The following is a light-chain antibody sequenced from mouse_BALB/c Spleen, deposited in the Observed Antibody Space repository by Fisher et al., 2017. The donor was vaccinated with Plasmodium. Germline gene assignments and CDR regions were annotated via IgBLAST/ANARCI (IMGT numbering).Light chain of an antibody. J-gene: IGKJ5*01. CDR1: QSVSSN. CDR3: QQSNSWPLT. V-gene: IGKV5-43*01. Sequence: DIVITQTPATLSVTPGDSVSLSCRASQSVSSNLHWYQQKSHDSPRLLINYTSQSISGIPSRFSGSGSGTAFTLSINSVETEDFGVYFCQQSNSWPLTFGAGTKLELK. CDR2: YTS.